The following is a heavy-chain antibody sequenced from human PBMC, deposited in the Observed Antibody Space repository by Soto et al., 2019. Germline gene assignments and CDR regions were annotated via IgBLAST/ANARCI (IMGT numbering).Heavy chain of an antibody. Sequence: GGSLRLSCAASGFTFSSYGMHWVRQAPGKGLEWVAVIWYDGSNKYYADSVKGRFTISRDNAKSSLFLQMNSLRVDDTAVYYCTRSPRSITGTPTGGAQNDYWGQGALVTVSS. CDR3: TRSPRSITGTPTGGAQNDY. CDR2: IWYDGSNK. D-gene: IGHD1-7*01. V-gene: IGHV3-33*01. J-gene: IGHJ4*02. CDR1: GFTFSSYG.